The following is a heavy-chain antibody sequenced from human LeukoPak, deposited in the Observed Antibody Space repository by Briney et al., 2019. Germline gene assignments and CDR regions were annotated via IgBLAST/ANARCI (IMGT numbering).Heavy chain of an antibody. CDR2: INHSGST. V-gene: IGHV4-34*01. CDR1: GGSFSGYY. Sequence: SETLSLTCAVYGGSFSGYYWSWIRQPPGKGLEWIGEINHSGSTNYNPSLKGRVTISVDTSKNQFSLKLSSVTAADTAVYYCARAGFGYCSSTSCYSAFDIWGQGTMVTVSS. CDR3: ARAGFGYCSSTSCYSAFDI. D-gene: IGHD2-2*01. J-gene: IGHJ3*02.